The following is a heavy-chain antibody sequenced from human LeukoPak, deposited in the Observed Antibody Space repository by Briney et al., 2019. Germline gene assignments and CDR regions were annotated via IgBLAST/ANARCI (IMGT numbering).Heavy chain of an antibody. D-gene: IGHD6-13*01. J-gene: IGHJ4*02. CDR2: IIPIFGTA. CDR3: AVIAATFDY. V-gene: IGHV1-69*13. Sequence: ASVKSSCKASGGSLSSYAISWLRHAPGQGLEWMGGIIPIFGTANYALKFQGRVTITADESTSTAYMELSSLRSDDTAVYYCAVIAATFDYWGRGTLVTVSS. CDR1: GGSLSSYA.